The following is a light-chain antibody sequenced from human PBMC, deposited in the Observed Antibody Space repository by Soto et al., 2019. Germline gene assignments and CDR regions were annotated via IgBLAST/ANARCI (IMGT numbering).Light chain of an antibody. CDR1: QRISSW. CDR2: KAS. J-gene: IGKJ1*01. V-gene: IGKV1-5*03. CDR3: QQYNSYLT. Sequence: DIPMTQSPSTLSASVGDRVTITCRASQRISSWLAWYQQKPGKAPKLLIYKASSLESGVPSRFSGSGSGTEFTLTISSLQPDDFATYYCQQYNSYLTFGQGTKVEIK.